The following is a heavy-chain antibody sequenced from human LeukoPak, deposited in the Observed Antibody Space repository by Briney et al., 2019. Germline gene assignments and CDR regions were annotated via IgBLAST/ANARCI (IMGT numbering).Heavy chain of an antibody. CDR1: GGSFSGYY. J-gene: IGHJ4*02. V-gene: IGHV4-34*01. CDR3: ARGPQTYYDILTGLSF. Sequence: SETLPLTCAVYGGSFSGYYWSWIRQPPGKGLEWIGEIHHSGSTNYNPSLKSRVTISGDTSKMQFSLKLNSVTAADTAVYYCARGPQTYYDILTGLSFWGQGTLVTVSS. D-gene: IGHD3-9*01. CDR2: IHHSGST.